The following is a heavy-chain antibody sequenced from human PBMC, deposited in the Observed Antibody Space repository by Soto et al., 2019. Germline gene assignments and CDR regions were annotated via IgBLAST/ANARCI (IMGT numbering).Heavy chain of an antibody. Sequence: EVQLLESGGGLVQPGGSLRLSCAASGFTFSSYAMSWVRQAPGKGLEWVSSITGGAGSTYYADSVKGRFTISRDNSKNTLSLQMNSLRAEDTAVYYCAKPYCSGGACYRANYWGQGTLVTVSS. J-gene: IGHJ4*02. D-gene: IGHD2-15*01. CDR3: AKPYCSGGACYRANY. V-gene: IGHV3-23*01. CDR1: GFTFSSYA. CDR2: ITGGAGST.